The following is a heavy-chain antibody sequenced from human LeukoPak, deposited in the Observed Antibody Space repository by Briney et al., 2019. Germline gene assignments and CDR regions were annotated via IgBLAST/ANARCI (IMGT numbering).Heavy chain of an antibody. CDR1: GFTFSSYA. J-gene: IGHJ2*01. D-gene: IGHD1-26*01. CDR3: AKDRTVGASYWYFDL. Sequence: GGSLRLSCAASGFTFSSYAMHWVRQAPGKGLEWVAVISYDGSNKYYADSVKGRFTISRDNSENTLYLHMNTLRAEDTAIYYCAKDRTVGASYWYFDLWGRGTLVTVSS. CDR2: ISYDGSNK. V-gene: IGHV3-30-3*01.